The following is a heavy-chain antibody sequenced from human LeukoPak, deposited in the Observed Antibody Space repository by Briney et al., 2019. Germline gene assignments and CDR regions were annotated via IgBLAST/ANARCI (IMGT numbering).Heavy chain of an antibody. J-gene: IGHJ4*02. Sequence: ASVKVSCKASGYTFSSYAISWVRQAPGQGLEWMGWINVYNGNRNYAQNLQDRVTMTTDTSTSTAYMELRSLRSDDTALYYGARNYDRRPFDYWGQGILVTVSS. CDR2: INVYNGNR. D-gene: IGHD3-22*01. CDR1: GYTFSSYA. V-gene: IGHV1-18*01. CDR3: ARNYDRRPFDY.